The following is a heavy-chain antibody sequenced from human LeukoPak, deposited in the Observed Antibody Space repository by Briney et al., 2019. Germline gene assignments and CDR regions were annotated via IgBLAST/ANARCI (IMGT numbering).Heavy chain of an antibody. Sequence: PWASVKVSCKAFGYTFTGYYMHWVRQAPGQGLEWMGWINPNSGGANYAQKFQGRVTMTRDTSISTAYMELRSLRSDDTAVYYCARDPSSGWSDIWGQGTLVTVSS. CDR2: INPNSGGA. V-gene: IGHV1-2*02. D-gene: IGHD6-19*01. CDR3: ARDPSSGWSDI. CDR1: GYTFTGYY. J-gene: IGHJ5*02.